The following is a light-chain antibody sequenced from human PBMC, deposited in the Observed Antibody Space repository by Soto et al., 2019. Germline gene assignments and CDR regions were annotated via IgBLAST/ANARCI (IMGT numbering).Light chain of an antibody. CDR3: QQYGTSPRT. V-gene: IGKV3-20*01. J-gene: IGKJ1*01. Sequence: EIVLTQSPGTLSLSPGERATLSCRASQSVSSSCLAWYQQKPGQAPRPLIYGASSRATGIPDRFSGSGSGTDFTLTISRLEPEDFAVYYCQQYGTSPRTFGQGTRVEIK. CDR1: QSVSSSC. CDR2: GAS.